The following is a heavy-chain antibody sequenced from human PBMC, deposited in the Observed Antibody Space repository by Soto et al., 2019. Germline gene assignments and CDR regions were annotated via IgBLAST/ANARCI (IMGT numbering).Heavy chain of an antibody. CDR2: INHRGAT. CDR3: ATDYYHFWSGYSGYFDY. J-gene: IGHJ4*02. D-gene: IGHD3-3*01. Sequence: QVHLDQWGAGLLKPSETLSLTCAVYGGSFTGYYWSWIRQPPGKGLEWIGEINHRGATNYNPSLKSRVAISVDTSKNQFSLRLTSVTAADTAMYYCATDYYHFWSGYSGYFDYWGQGILVPVSS. V-gene: IGHV4-34*01. CDR1: GGSFTGYY.